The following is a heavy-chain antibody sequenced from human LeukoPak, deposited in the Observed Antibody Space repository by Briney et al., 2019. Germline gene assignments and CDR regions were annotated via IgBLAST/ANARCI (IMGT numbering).Heavy chain of an antibody. CDR2: ISWNSGSI. V-gene: IGHV3-9*01. CDR1: GFTFDDYA. J-gene: IGHJ6*02. Sequence: GGSLRLSCAASGFTFDDYAMHWVRQAPGKGLEWVSGISWNSGSIGYADSVKGRFTISRDNAKNSLYLQMNSLRAEDTALYYCAKDMGAAYYYYGMDVWGQGTTVTVSS. D-gene: IGHD1-26*01. CDR3: AKDMGAAYYYYGMDV.